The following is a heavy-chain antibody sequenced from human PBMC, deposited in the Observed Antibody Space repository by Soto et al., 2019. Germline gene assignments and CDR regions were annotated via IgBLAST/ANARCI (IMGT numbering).Heavy chain of an antibody. CDR1: GFMFSAYE. J-gene: IGHJ1*01. CDR2: ISKSGPTK. CDR3: ARVGHIALPY. Sequence: PVGSLRLSCVASGFMFSAYEMNWVRQAPGKGLEWVSNISKSGPTKYYADSVKGRFTISRDTAKNTIYLQMNSLRVDDTAVYYCARVGHIALPYWGHGTLVTVSS. D-gene: IGHD3-16*01. V-gene: IGHV3-48*03.